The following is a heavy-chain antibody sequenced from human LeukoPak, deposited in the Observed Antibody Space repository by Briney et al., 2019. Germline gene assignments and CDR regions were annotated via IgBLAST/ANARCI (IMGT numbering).Heavy chain of an antibody. J-gene: IGHJ3*02. Sequence: ASVKVSCKASGYIFTGYYMHWVRQAPGQGLEWMGWINPNSGDTNYAQKVQARPTITTDTSTNSAYMELRSLRSDDTAVYFCARFLCDNGVCHRAFDIWGQGTTVSVS. CDR3: ARFLCDNGVCHRAFDI. CDR2: INPNSGDT. CDR1: GYIFTGYY. D-gene: IGHD2-8*01. V-gene: IGHV1-2*02.